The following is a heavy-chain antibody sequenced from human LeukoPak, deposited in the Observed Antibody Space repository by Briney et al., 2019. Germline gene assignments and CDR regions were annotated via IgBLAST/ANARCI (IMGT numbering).Heavy chain of an antibody. CDR2: IYTSGST. CDR1: GGSISSYY. J-gene: IGHJ6*02. V-gene: IGHV4-4*07. CDR3: AASRRDFFAEGYYGMDV. Sequence: SETLSLTCTVSGGSISSYYWSWIRQPAGKGLEWIGRIYTSGSTNYNPSLKSRVTMSVDTSKNQFSLKLSSVTAADTAVYYCAASRRDFFAEGYYGMDVWGQGTTVTVSS. D-gene: IGHD2/OR15-2a*01.